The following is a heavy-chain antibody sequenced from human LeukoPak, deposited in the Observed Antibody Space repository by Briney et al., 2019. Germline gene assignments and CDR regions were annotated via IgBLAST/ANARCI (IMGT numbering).Heavy chain of an antibody. J-gene: IGHJ3*02. CDR1: GGTFSSYA. V-gene: IGHV1-69*04. Sequence: ASVKVSCKPSGGTFSSYAISWVRQAPGQGLEWMGRIIPILGIANYAQKFQGRVTITADKSTSTAYMELSSLRSEDTAVYYCAREHTPIVVVVAATGSAFDIWGQGTMVTVSS. CDR2: IIPILGIA. D-gene: IGHD2-15*01. CDR3: AREHTPIVVVVAATGSAFDI.